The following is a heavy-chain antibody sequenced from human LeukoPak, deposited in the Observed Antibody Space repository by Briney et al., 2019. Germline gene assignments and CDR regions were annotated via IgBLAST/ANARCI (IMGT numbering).Heavy chain of an antibody. CDR1: GYTFTGYY. J-gene: IGHJ5*02. V-gene: IGHV1-2*02. D-gene: IGHD3/OR15-3a*01. CDR3: ARVDRRGLNWFDP. CDR2: INPNSGGT. Sequence: GASVKVSCKAPGYTFTGYYMHWVRQAPGQGLEWMGWINPNSGGTNYAQKFQGRVTMTRDTSISTAYMELSRLRSDDTAVYYCARVDRRGLNWFDPWGQGTLVTVSS.